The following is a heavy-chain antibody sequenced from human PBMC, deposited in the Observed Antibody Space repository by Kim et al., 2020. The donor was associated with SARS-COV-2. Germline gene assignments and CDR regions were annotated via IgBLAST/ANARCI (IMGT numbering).Heavy chain of an antibody. CDR2: IYYGGST. CDR3: ARQTAIIINEGGFDL. V-gene: IGHV4-39*01. Sequence: SETLSLTCNVSGGSLSSSDYYWGWIRQPPGKGLEWIGNIYYGGSTYSNPSLESRFTLSVDTSENTFSLEVESVTVADTAVYFCARQTAIIINEGGFDLWGQGTLVTVSS. D-gene: IGHD3-16*01. CDR1: GGSLSSSDYY. J-gene: IGHJ4*02.